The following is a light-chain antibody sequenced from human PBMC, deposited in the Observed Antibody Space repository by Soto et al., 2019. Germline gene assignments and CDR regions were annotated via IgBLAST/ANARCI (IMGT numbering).Light chain of an antibody. Sequence: EIVMTQSPATLSVSPGEGATLSCRASQSVTNNLAWYQQKPGPSPRLLIYSASTRATGIPARFSGSWSATEFTLTISSLQSEYFAVYCCQHYNSWPKTFGPGTKVDIK. J-gene: IGKJ3*01. CDR2: SAS. CDR3: QHYNSWPKT. CDR1: QSVTNN. V-gene: IGKV3-15*01.